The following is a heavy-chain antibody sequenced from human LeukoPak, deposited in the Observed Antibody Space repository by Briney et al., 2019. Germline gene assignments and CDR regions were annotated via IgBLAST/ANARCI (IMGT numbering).Heavy chain of an antibody. CDR3: ARDIYGSGSYYKDY. CDR2: IYYSGST. J-gene: IGHJ4*02. D-gene: IGHD3-10*01. V-gene: IGHV4-39*07. CDR1: GGSISSSSYY. Sequence: SETLSLTCTVSGGSISSSSYYWGWIRQPPGKGLEWIGSIYYSGSTYYNPSLESRVTISVDTSKNQFSLKLSSVTAADTAVYYCARDIYGSGSYYKDYWGQGTLVTVSS.